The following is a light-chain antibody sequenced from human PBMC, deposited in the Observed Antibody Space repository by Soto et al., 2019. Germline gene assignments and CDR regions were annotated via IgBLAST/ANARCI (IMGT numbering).Light chain of an antibody. CDR1: QSVISNY. CDR3: QQYGRSPST. CDR2: GAS. J-gene: IGKJ1*01. V-gene: IGKV3-20*01. Sequence: EIVLTQSPGTLSLSPGERATLSCRASQSVISNYLAWYQQKPGQAPRVLIYGASSRSAGSPDRFSGSGSGTDFTLTISRLEPEDFAVYYCQQYGRSPSTFGQGTK.